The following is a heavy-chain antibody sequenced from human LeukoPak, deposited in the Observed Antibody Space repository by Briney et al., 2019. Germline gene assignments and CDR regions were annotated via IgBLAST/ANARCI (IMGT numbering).Heavy chain of an antibody. V-gene: IGHV3-9*01. J-gene: IGHJ4*02. D-gene: IGHD3-22*01. CDR2: ISWNSGSI. Sequence: PGRSLRLSCAASGFTFDDYAMHWVRQAPGKGLEWVSGISWNSGSIGYADSVEGRFTISRDNAKNSLYLQMNSLRAEDTAVYYCGGGGYYYDSSGYFDYWGQGTLVTVSS. CDR1: GFTFDDYA. CDR3: GGGGYYYDSSGYFDY.